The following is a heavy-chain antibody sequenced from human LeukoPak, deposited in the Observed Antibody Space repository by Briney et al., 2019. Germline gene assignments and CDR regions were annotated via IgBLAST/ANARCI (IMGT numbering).Heavy chain of an antibody. V-gene: IGHV4-59*01. D-gene: IGHD3-10*01. CDR2: IYYSGST. CDR3: ARSLYYYGSDSFDI. J-gene: IGHJ3*02. Sequence: SSETLSLTCTVSGGSISSYYWSWIRQPPGKGLEWIGYIYYSGSTNYNPSLKSRVTISVDTSKNQFSLKLSSVTAADTAVYYCARSLYYYGSDSFDIWGQRTMVTVSS. CDR1: GGSISSYY.